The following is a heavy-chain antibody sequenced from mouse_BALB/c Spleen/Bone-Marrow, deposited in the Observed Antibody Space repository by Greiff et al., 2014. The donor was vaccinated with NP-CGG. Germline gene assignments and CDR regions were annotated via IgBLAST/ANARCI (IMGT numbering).Heavy chain of an antibody. CDR2: ISNGGGST. D-gene: IGHD3-3*01. CDR1: GFTFSDYY. J-gene: IGHJ4*01. V-gene: IGHV5-12*02. CDR3: ARQGGTEYYAMDY. Sequence: DVQLVESGGGLVQPGGSLKLSCATSGFTFSDYYMYWVRQTPEKRLEWVAYISNGGGSTYYPDTVKGRFTISRDNAKNTLYLQISRLKSEDTAMYYCARQGGTEYYAMDYWGQGTSVTVSS.